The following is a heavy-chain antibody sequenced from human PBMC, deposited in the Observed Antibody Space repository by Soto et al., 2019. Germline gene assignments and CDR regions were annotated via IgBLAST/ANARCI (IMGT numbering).Heavy chain of an antibody. J-gene: IGHJ4*02. CDR3: AREYCSGGTCYCPDH. V-gene: IGHV1-18*01. Sequence: ASVKVSCKASGYTFTDYGISWVRQAPGQGLEWMGWISAYNDNTNYAQNLQGRITVTADSSTSTAYMELRSLTSDDTAMYYCAREYCSGGTCYCPDHWGQGTQVTVSS. CDR1: GYTFTDYG. D-gene: IGHD2-15*01. CDR2: ISAYNDNT.